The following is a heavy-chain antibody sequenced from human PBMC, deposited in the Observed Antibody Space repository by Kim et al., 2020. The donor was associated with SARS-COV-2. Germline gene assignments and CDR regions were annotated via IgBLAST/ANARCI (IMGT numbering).Heavy chain of an antibody. J-gene: IGHJ6*02. CDR3: ARDPTTPRGYYYGLDV. Sequence: DSVRGPFTISRDNAKNSLSLQMNRLRAEDTAVYYCARDPTTPRGYYYGLDVWGRGTTVVVSS. D-gene: IGHD3-3*01. V-gene: IGHV3-11*01.